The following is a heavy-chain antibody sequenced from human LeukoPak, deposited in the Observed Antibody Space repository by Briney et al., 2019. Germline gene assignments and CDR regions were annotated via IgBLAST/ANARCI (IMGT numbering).Heavy chain of an antibody. V-gene: IGHV4-39*01. Sequence: PSETLSLTCTVSGGSISSSSYYWGWIRQPPGKGLEWIGSIYYSGSTYYNPSLKSRVTISVDTSKNQFSLELSPVTAADTAVYYCARGAYSSGWYWFDPWGQGTLVTVSS. CDR1: GGSISSSSYY. D-gene: IGHD6-19*01. CDR2: IYYSGST. CDR3: ARGAYSSGWYWFDP. J-gene: IGHJ5*02.